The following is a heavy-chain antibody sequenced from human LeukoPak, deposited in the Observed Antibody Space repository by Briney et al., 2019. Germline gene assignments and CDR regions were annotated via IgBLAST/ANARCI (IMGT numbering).Heavy chain of an antibody. CDR2: INPSGGST. D-gene: IGHD6-19*01. CDR3: ARSRSSGWHDF. Sequence: ASVKVSCKASGYTFTSYYMHWVRQAPGQGLEWMGIINPSGGSTTFAQKFQGRVTMTRDASTSTVYLELSSLRPEDTAVYYCARSRSSGWHDFWGQGTLVIVSS. V-gene: IGHV1-46*01. J-gene: IGHJ4*02. CDR1: GYTFTSYY.